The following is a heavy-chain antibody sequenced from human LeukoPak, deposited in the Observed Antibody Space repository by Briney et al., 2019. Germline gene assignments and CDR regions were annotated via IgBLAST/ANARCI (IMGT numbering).Heavy chain of an antibody. V-gene: IGHV4-59*01. CDR3: ARGRAYYYDSSGYLNY. D-gene: IGHD3-22*01. CDR2: IYYSGST. Sequence: KPSETLSLTCTVSGGSISSYYWSWIRQPPGKGLEWIGYIYYSGSTNYNPSLKSRVTISVDTSKNQFSLKLSSVTAADTAVYYCARGRAYYYDSSGYLNYWGQGTLVTVSS. J-gene: IGHJ4*02. CDR1: GGSISSYY.